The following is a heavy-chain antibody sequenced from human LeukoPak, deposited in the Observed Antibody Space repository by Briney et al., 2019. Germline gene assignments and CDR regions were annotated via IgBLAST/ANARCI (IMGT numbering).Heavy chain of an antibody. CDR1: GGSISSYY. CDR2: IYTSGST. Sequence: PSETLSLTCTVSGGSISSYYWSWIRQPAGKGLEWIGRIYTSGSTNYNPSLKSRVTMSVDTSKNQFSLTLCSVTAADTAVYYCAREWVRAYVSPECSISLQRENWFDPWGQGNLVTVSS. D-gene: IGHD6-6*01. V-gene: IGHV4-4*07. CDR3: AREWVRAYVSPECSISLQRENWFDP. J-gene: IGHJ5*02.